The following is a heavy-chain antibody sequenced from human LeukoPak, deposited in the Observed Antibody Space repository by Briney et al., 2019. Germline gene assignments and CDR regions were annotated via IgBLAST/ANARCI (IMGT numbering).Heavy chain of an antibody. CDR3: ARGSVRRDIVVVPPDY. Sequence: SVKVSCKASGGTFSSYAISWVRQAPGQGLEWMGRIIPILGIANYAQKFQGRVTITADESTSTAYMELSSLRSEDTAVYYCARGSVRRDIVVVPPDYWGQGTLVTVSS. V-gene: IGHV1-69*04. CDR1: GGTFSSYA. CDR2: IIPILGIA. J-gene: IGHJ4*02. D-gene: IGHD2-2*01.